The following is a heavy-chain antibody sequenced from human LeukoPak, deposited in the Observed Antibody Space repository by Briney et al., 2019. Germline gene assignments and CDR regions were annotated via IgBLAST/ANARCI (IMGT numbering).Heavy chain of an antibody. J-gene: IGHJ5*02. CDR3: ARSIAQYNWFDP. V-gene: IGHV4-34*01. Sequence: SETLSLTCTVSGGSISYYYWSWIRQPPGKGLEWIGEINHSGSTNYNPSLKSRVTISVDTSKNQFSLKLSSVTAADTAVYYCARSIAQYNWFDPWGQGTLVTVSS. CDR2: INHSGST. D-gene: IGHD6-13*01. CDR1: GGSISYYY.